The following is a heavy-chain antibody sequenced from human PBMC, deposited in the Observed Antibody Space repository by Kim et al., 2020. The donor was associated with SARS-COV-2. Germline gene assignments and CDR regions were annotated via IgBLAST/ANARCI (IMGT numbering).Heavy chain of an antibody. J-gene: IGHJ3*02. CDR2: IYYSGST. D-gene: IGHD2-2*03. CDR3: ARASGYCSSTSCSDAFDI. CDR1: GGSISSYY. Sequence: SETLSLTCTASGGSISSYYWSWIRQPPGKGLEWIGYIYYSGSTNYNPSLKSRVTTSVDTSKNQFPLKLSSVTAADTAEYYCARASGYCSSTSCSDAFDICGQGTMVTVSS. V-gene: IGHV4-59*01.